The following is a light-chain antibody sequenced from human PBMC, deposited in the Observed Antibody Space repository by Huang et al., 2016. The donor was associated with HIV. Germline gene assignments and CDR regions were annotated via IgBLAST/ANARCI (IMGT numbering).Light chain of an antibody. J-gene: IGKJ3*01. Sequence: DIQMTQSPSSLSASVGDRVTISCRASQGIANHLAWYQQRPDKAPKLLIYAASALQSGVPSSFSGSGSGTEFALTISSLQPEDVATYFCQKYNSAPRTFGPGTKVEIK. CDR3: QKYNSAPRT. CDR1: QGIANH. V-gene: IGKV1-27*01. CDR2: AAS.